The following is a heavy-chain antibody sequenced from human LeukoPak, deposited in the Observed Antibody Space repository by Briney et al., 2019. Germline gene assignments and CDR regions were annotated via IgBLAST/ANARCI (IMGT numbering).Heavy chain of an antibody. Sequence: PSGTLSLTCAVSGGSISSSNWWSWVRQPPGKGLEWIGEIYHSGSTNYNPSLKSRVTISVDKSKNQFSLKLSSVTAADTAVYYCASILGYCSSTSCQGFDYWGQGTLVTVSS. V-gene: IGHV4-4*02. CDR3: ASILGYCSSTSCQGFDY. CDR1: GGSISSSNW. D-gene: IGHD2-2*01. CDR2: IYHSGST. J-gene: IGHJ4*02.